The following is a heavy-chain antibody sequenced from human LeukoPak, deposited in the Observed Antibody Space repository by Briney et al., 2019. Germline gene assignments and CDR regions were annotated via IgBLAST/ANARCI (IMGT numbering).Heavy chain of an antibody. CDR2: ISAYSGNT. V-gene: IGHV1-18*01. J-gene: IGHJ4*02. Sequence: ASVKVSCKASGGTFSSYAISWVRQAPGQGLEWMGWISAYSGNTNYAQKLQGRVTMTTDTSTSTAYMELRSLRSDDTAVYYCARAAASGTSSFDYWGQGTLVTVSS. CDR3: ARAAASGTSSFDY. CDR1: GGTFSSYA. D-gene: IGHD6-13*01.